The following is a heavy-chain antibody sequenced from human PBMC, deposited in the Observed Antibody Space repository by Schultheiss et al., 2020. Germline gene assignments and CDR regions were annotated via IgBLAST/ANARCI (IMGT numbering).Heavy chain of an antibody. J-gene: IGHJ4*02. V-gene: IGHV3-30-3*01. CDR3: ARSYDSSGYWGLTLGY. CDR1: GFTFSSYA. D-gene: IGHD3-22*01. CDR2: ISYDGSNK. Sequence: GESLKISCAASGFTFSSYAMHWVRQAPGKGLEWVAVISYDGSNKYYADSVKGRFTISRDNSKNTLYLQMNSLRAEDTAVYYCARSYDSSGYWGLTLGYWGQGTLVTVSS.